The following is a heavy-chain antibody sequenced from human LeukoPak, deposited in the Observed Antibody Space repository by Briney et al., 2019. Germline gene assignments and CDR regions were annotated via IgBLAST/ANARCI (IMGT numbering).Heavy chain of an antibody. J-gene: IGHJ4*02. CDR1: GYTFTGYY. Sequence: ASVKVSCKASGYTFTGYYMHWVRQAPGQGLEWMGWINPNSGGTNYAQKFQGRVTMTRDTSISTAYMELSRLRSDDTAVYYCARAVGTVVTAGPPDYWSQGTLVTVSS. V-gene: IGHV1-2*02. CDR3: ARAVGTVVTAGPPDY. D-gene: IGHD2-15*01. CDR2: INPNSGGT.